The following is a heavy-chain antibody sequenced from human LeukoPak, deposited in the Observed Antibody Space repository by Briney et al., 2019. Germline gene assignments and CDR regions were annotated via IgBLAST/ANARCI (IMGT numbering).Heavy chain of an antibody. D-gene: IGHD3-3*01. CDR2: ISGSGAGT. V-gene: IGHV3-23*01. Sequence: GGSLRLSCAASGFTFRRYAMNWVRQAPGKGLEWVSTISGSGAGTNYADSVKGRFTISRDNSKNTVYLQMSSLRAEDTAVYYCLSGVVIIDPIDYWGQGTLVTVSS. CDR1: GFTFRRYA. J-gene: IGHJ4*02. CDR3: LSGVVIIDPIDY.